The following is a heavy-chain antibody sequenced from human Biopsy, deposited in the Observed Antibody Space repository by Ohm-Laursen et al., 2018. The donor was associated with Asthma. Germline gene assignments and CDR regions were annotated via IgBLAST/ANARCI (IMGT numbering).Heavy chain of an antibody. Sequence: SLRLSCTASGFSFSDYYMTWMRQAPGKGLEWVSSISNSGSTKYPAESVKGRFTISRDNAKNSLYLQMNSLRAEDTAVYYCAREGVNYYDSSGYLEYWGQGTLVTVSS. CDR3: AREGVNYYDSSGYLEY. J-gene: IGHJ4*02. CDR1: GFSFSDYY. D-gene: IGHD3-22*01. V-gene: IGHV3-11*01. CDR2: ISNSGSTK.